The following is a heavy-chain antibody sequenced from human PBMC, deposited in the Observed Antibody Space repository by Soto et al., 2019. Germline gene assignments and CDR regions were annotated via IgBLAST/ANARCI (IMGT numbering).Heavy chain of an antibody. D-gene: IGHD7-27*01. CDR1: GFTFSDHY. CDR3: TRVRSSTWGLDAFDI. J-gene: IGHJ3*02. CDR2: TRNRANRYTT. Sequence: GESLKISCAASGFTFSDHYMDWVRQAPGKGLEWVGRTRNRANRYTTEYAASVKGRFTISRDDSKNSLYLQMNSLETEDTAVYYCTRVRSSTWGLDAFDIWGQGIMVTVSS. V-gene: IGHV3-72*01.